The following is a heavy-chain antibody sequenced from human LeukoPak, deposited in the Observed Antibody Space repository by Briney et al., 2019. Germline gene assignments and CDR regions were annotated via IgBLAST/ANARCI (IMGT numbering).Heavy chain of an antibody. V-gene: IGHV4-34*01. Sequence: SETLSLTCAVYGGSFSGYYWSWIRQPPGKGLEWIGEINHSGSTNYNPSLKSRVTISVDTSKNQFSLKLSSVTAADTAVYYCARGRVSGSPRFYYYYYGMDVWDQGTTVTVSS. CDR2: INHSGST. J-gene: IGHJ6*02. D-gene: IGHD6-19*01. CDR1: GGSFSGYY. CDR3: ARGRVSGSPRFYYYYYGMDV.